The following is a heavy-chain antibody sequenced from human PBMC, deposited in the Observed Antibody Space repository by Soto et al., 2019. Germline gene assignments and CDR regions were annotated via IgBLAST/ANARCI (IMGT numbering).Heavy chain of an antibody. Sequence: QVQLVQSGAEVKKPGSSVKVSCKASGGTFSSYTISWVRQAPGQGLEWMGRIIPILGIANYAQKFQGRVTIRADKSTSTAYRELSSLRSEDTAVYYCGRRGRGSYYGGDYWGQGTLVTVSS. D-gene: IGHD1-26*01. CDR3: GRRGRGSYYGGDY. CDR2: IIPILGIA. V-gene: IGHV1-69*02. J-gene: IGHJ4*02. CDR1: GGTFSSYT.